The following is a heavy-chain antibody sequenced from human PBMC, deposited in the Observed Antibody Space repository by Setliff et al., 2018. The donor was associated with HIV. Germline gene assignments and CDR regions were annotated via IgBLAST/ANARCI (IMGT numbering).Heavy chain of an antibody. CDR1: GDSIRGGDFY. D-gene: IGHD3-22*01. CDR3: ASRVYYYDSSGYLREEGFDP. Sequence: SETLSLTCIVSGDSIRGGDFYWTWIRQSPGKGLEWIGYVYWSGTTHYNPSVKGRFPISRDNSKNMLFLQMSSLRAEDAAVYYCASRVYYYDSSGYLREEGFDPWGQGTLVTVSS. CDR2: VYWSGTT. V-gene: IGHV4-30-4*01. J-gene: IGHJ5*02.